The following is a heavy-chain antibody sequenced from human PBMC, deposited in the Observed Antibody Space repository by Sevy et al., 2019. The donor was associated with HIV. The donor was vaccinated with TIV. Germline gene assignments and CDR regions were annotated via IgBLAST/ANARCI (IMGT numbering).Heavy chain of an antibody. CDR1: GYTLSQIS. J-gene: IGHJ4*02. D-gene: IGHD3-22*01. Sequence: ASVKVSCKVSGYTLSQISMHWVRQAPGKGLEWMGSFDPEDGETIYAQKFQARVTMTADTSTDTAYMELSSLRSDDTAVYYCATTKDYYDSSGSPFDSWGQGTLVTVSS. CDR2: FDPEDGET. CDR3: ATTKDYYDSSGSPFDS. V-gene: IGHV1-24*01.